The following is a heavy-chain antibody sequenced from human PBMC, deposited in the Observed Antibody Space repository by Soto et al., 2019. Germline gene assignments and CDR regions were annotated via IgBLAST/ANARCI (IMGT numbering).Heavy chain of an antibody. CDR3: ASMGYHYGSGSYPLDY. Sequence: QVQLQESGPGLVKPSETLSLTCTVSGGSISSYYWTWIRQPPGKGLEWIGFIYNSGSTHYNPSLRSRVTISVXTXKYXFSLKLRSVTAADTAVYYCASMGYHYGSGSYPLDYWGQGTLVTVSS. V-gene: IGHV4-4*08. D-gene: IGHD3-10*01. J-gene: IGHJ4*02. CDR1: GGSISSYY. CDR2: IYNSGST.